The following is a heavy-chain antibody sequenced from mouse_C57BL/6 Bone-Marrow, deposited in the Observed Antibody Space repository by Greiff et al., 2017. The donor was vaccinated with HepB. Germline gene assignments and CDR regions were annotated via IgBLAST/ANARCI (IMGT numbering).Heavy chain of an antibody. Sequence: EVKLVESGGGLVQPGGSLKLSCAASGFTFSDYYMYWVRQTPEKRLEWVAYISNGGGSTYYPDTVKGRFTISRDNAKNTLYLQMSRLKSEDTAMYYCARPLYDGYFFDYWGQGTTLTVSS. D-gene: IGHD2-3*01. CDR1: GFTFSDYY. CDR2: ISNGGGST. J-gene: IGHJ2*01. CDR3: ARPLYDGYFFDY. V-gene: IGHV5-12*01.